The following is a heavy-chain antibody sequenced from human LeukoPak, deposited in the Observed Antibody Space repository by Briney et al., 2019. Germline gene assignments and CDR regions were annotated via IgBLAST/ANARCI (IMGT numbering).Heavy chain of an antibody. D-gene: IGHD6-13*01. CDR2: LNGDGTTT. V-gene: IGHV3-74*01. J-gene: IGHJ3*02. CDR3: AVLVSSRYTRDSFDI. Sequence: GGSLRLSCAASGFSINTYWMHWVRQAPGKGLVWVSRLNGDGTTTTYADSVKGRFTISRDNAKNTLYLQMNSPRAEDTAVFYCAVLVSSRYTRDSFDIWGQGTMVTVAS. CDR1: GFSINTYW.